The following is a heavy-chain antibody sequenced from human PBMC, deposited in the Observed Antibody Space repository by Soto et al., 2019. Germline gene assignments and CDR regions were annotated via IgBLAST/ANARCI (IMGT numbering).Heavy chain of an antibody. D-gene: IGHD6-6*01. CDR3: ARVSSIAARSSFDS. Sequence: QVQLVQSGAEVKKPGASVKVSCKASGYTFTIHDIHWVRQAPGQGLEWMAGLNPHSGKTAYAQKFQGRLTMTGNASTRSAYMELSSLRAEDTAMYYCARVSSIAARSSFDSWGPGTLVTVSS. CDR1: GYTFTIHD. CDR2: LNPHSGKT. V-gene: IGHV1-8*01. J-gene: IGHJ4*02.